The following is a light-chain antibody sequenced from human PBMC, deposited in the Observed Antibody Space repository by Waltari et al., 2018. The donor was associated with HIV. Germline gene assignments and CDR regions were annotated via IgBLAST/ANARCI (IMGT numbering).Light chain of an antibody. V-gene: IGLV1-47*01. CDR1: RPNIEPNY. CDR2: RNT. CDR3: AVWDDSLSAQL. Sequence: QPVLTQSPSTSGTPGQAVTLSCSASRPNIEPNYVSWFQQVPGTAPHLLILRNTQRPSGVSDRFSGAVTGTSASLAISGLRSEDEADYYCAVWDDSLSAQLFGGGTKLTVL. J-gene: IGLJ3*02.